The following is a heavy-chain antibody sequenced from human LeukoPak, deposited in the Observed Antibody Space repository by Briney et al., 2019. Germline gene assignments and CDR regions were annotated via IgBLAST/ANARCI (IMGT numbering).Heavy chain of an antibody. CDR2: ISANNGHT. CDR3: ARAPMVGPTRVDF. J-gene: IGHJ4*02. Sequence: GASVKVSCKASGYTFTSYGISWVRQAPGQGLEWMGWISANNGHTNYAQKFQGRVTMTTDTSTSTAYMELRSLRSDDTAMYYCARAPMVGPTRVDFWGQGTLATVSS. CDR1: GYTFTSYG. V-gene: IGHV1-18*01. D-gene: IGHD1-26*01.